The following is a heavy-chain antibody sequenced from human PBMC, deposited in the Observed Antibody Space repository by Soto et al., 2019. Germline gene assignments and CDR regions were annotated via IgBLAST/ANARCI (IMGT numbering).Heavy chain of an antibody. CDR3: ARAGLRYFDWLLIGAFDI. D-gene: IGHD3-9*01. Sequence: PGGSLRLSCAASGFTFSSYGMHWVRQAPGKGLEWVAVIWYDGSNKYYADSVKGRFTISRDNSKNTLYLQMNSLRSEDTAVYYCARAGLRYFDWLLIGAFDIWGQGTMVTVSS. J-gene: IGHJ3*02. CDR1: GFTFSSYG. CDR2: IWYDGSNK. V-gene: IGHV3-33*01.